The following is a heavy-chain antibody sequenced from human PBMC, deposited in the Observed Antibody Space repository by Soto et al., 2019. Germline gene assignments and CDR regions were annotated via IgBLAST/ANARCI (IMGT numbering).Heavy chain of an antibody. J-gene: IGHJ4*02. CDR2: INPNSGGT. D-gene: IGHD6-19*01. CDR1: GYTFTGYY. Sequence: VASVKVSCKASGYTFTGYYMHWVRQAPGQGLEWMGWINPNSGGTNYAQKFQGWVTMTRDTSISTAYMELSGLRSDDTAVYYCARVYSSGAGVDYWGQGTLVTVSS. CDR3: ARVYSSGAGVDY. V-gene: IGHV1-2*04.